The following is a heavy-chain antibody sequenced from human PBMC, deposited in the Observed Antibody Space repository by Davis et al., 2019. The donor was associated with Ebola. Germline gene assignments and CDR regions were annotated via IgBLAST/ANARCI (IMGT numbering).Heavy chain of an antibody. J-gene: IGHJ4*02. CDR3: ARDGYNYSYFDY. CDR2: MYNGGSA. CDR1: GGSFSGHY. V-gene: IGHV4-59*11. D-gene: IGHD5-24*01. Sequence: GSLRLSCAVYGGSFSGHYWTWIRQPPGKGLEWIAYMYNGGSANYNPSLKSRVTISMDTSKNQFSLKVTSVTAADTAVYYCARDGYNYSYFDYWGQGTLVTVSS.